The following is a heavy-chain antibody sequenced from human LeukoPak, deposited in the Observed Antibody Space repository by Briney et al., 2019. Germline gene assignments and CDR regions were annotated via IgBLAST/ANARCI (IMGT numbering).Heavy chain of an antibody. CDR1: GYTFTGYY. D-gene: IGHD3-22*01. V-gene: IGHV1-2*02. CDR2: INPNSGGT. J-gene: IGHJ6*03. Sequence: GASVKVSCKASGYTFTGYYMHWVRQAPGQGLEWMGWINPNSGGTNYAQKFQGRVTMTRDTSISTAYMELSRLRSDDTAVYYCARGGRLLPYYYYYYMDVWGKGTTVTVSS. CDR3: ARGGRLLPYYYYYYMDV.